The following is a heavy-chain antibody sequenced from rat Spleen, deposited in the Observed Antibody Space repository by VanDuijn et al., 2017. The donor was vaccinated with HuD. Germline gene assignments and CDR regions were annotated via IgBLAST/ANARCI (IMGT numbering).Heavy chain of an antibody. J-gene: IGHJ3*01. CDR1: GFTFSDYY. CDR2: ISYEGSST. D-gene: IGHD1-2*01. CDR3: ARDDRDYYSSSNWFAY. V-gene: IGHV5-22*01. Sequence: EVQLVESGGGLVQPGRSLKLSCAASGFTFSDYYMAWVRQAPKKGLEWVASISYEGSSTYYGDSVKGRLTISRNNAKSTLYLQMNSLRSEDTATYYCARDDRDYYSSSNWFAYWGQGTLVTVSS.